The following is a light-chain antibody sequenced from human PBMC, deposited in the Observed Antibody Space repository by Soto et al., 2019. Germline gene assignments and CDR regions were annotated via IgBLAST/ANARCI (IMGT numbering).Light chain of an antibody. CDR2: AAS. V-gene: IGKV1-8*01. CDR3: QQYYAYPQT. Sequence: GDRVTITCRASHGISSYLAWYQQKPGMAPKLLMFAASTLQSGVPSRFSGSGSGTDFTLTINCLQSEDFATYYCQQYYAYPQTFGQGTKLEI. J-gene: IGKJ2*01. CDR1: HGISSY.